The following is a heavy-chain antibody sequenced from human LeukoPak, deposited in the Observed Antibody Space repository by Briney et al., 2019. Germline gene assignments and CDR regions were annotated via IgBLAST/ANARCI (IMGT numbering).Heavy chain of an antibody. CDR2: INPSGGST. CDR1: GYTFISYY. D-gene: IGHD6-13*01. Sequence: ASVKVSCKASGYTFISYYMHWVRQAPGQGLEWMGIINPSGGSTTYAQKFQGRVTMTTDTSTKTAYMELRSLRSDDTAVYYCARRLITADGYDYWGQGTLVTVSS. V-gene: IGHV1-46*01. J-gene: IGHJ4*02. CDR3: ARRLITADGYDY.